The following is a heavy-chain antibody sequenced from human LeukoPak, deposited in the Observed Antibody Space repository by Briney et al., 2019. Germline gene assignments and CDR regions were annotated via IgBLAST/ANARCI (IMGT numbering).Heavy chain of an antibody. J-gene: IGHJ4*02. CDR3: ARPIVQQSMYYFDY. CDR2: INHSGST. V-gene: IGHV4-34*01. D-gene: IGHD2-15*01. Sequence: SETLSLTCAVYGGSFSAYYWSWIRQPPGKGLEWIGEINHSGSTNYNPSLKSRVTISVDTSKNQFSLKLSSVTAADTAVYYCARPIVQQSMYYFDYWGQGTLVTVSS. CDR1: GGSFSAYY.